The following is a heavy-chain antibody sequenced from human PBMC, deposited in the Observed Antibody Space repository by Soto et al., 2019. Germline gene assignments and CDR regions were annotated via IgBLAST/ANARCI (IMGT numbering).Heavy chain of an antibody. CDR2: IYSGGST. D-gene: IGHD5-12*01. CDR1: GFTVSSNY. J-gene: IGHJ3*02. V-gene: IGHV3-53*02. CDR3: ARGGGKRWLQNPRGADAFDI. Sequence: EVQLVETGGGLIQPGGSLRLSCAASGFTVSSNYMSWVRQAPGKGLEWVSVIYSGGSTYYADSVKGRFTISRDNSKNTLYLTMNRRRAGDTAVYYCARGGGKRWLQNPRGADAFDIWGQGTMVTVSS.